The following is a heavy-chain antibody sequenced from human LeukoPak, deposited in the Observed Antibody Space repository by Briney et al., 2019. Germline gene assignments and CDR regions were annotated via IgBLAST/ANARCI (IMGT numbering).Heavy chain of an antibody. CDR3: ARMYYVRGVLFYYFDL. CDR1: GFTFSSYS. Sequence: GGSLRLSCAASGFTFSSYSVNWVRQAPGKGLEWVSSISSSSSYIYYADSAKGRFTISRDNAKNSLYLQMNSLRAEDTAVYYCARMYYVRGVLFYYFDLWGQGTLVTVSS. V-gene: IGHV3-21*01. J-gene: IGHJ4*02. D-gene: IGHD3-10*01. CDR2: ISSSSSYI.